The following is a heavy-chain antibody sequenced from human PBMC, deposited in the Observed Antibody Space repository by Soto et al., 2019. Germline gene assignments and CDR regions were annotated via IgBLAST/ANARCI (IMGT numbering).Heavy chain of an antibody. CDR3: STGYGFRFLEWIPTYTRDY. D-gene: IGHD3-3*01. V-gene: IGHV3-15*01. CDR2: IKGKPDGGTT. J-gene: IGHJ4*02. Sequence: EVQLVESGGGLVKPGGSLRLSCAASGFTFNDAWMNWVRQAPGKELEWVGRIKGKPDGGTTDYAAPVKGRFTISRDDSKNKLYLQMNSLKTEDTAVYYCSTGYGFRFLEWIPTYTRDYWGQGTLVTVSS. CDR1: GFTFNDAW.